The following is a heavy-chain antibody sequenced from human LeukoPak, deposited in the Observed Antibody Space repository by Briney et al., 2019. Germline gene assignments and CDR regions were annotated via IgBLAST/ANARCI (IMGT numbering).Heavy chain of an antibody. CDR3: SNKVYCSTTSCHPAGY. J-gene: IGHJ4*02. V-gene: IGHV4-4*02. CDR1: GESIRSSNW. CDR2: IYHSGTT. D-gene: IGHD2-2*01. Sequence: PSETLSLTCTVSGESIRSSNWWSWVRQPPGKGLEWIGEIYHSGTTNYNPSLKSRVTISFATSTNHFFLDLSPVTAADTAVYYCSNKVYCSTTSCHPAGYWGMGSLVTVSS.